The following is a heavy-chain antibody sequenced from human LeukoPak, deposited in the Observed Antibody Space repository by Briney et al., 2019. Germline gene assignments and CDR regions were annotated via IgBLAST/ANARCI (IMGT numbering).Heavy chain of an antibody. D-gene: IGHD4-11*01. V-gene: IGHV4-39*07. J-gene: IGHJ3*01. CDR3: ARPSLDYRGIDAFDF. CDR1: GGSISSSSYY. CDR2: IYYSGST. Sequence: SETLSLTCTVSGGSISSSSYYWGWIRPPPGKGLEWIGSIYYSGSTYYNPSLKSRVTISVDTSKNQFSLKLSSVTAADTAVYYCARPSLDYRGIDAFDFWGQGTLVTVSS.